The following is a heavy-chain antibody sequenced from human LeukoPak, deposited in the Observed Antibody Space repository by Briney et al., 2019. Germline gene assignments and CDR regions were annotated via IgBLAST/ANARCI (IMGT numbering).Heavy chain of an antibody. CDR3: ARDRYYGSGSIYYYYYYMDV. Sequence: ASVKVSCKASGYTFTSYGISWVRQAPGQGLEWMGWISAYNGNTNYAQKLQGRVTMTTDTSTSTAYMELRSLRSDDTAVYYCARDRYYGSGSIYYYYYYMDVWGKGTTVTISS. CDR1: GYTFTSYG. V-gene: IGHV1-18*01. CDR2: ISAYNGNT. J-gene: IGHJ6*03. D-gene: IGHD3-10*01.